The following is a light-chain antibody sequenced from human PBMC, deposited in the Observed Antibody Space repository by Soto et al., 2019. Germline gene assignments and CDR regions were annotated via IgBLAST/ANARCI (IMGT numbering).Light chain of an antibody. CDR3: QQYGSSPE. CDR2: GAS. V-gene: IGKV3-20*01. J-gene: IGKJ1*01. Sequence: EIVMTQSPATLSVSPGERATLSCRASQSVSSSYLAWYQQKPGQAPRLLIYGASSRATGIPDRFSGSGSGTDFTLTISRLEPEDFAVYYCQQYGSSPEFGQGTKV. CDR1: QSVSSSY.